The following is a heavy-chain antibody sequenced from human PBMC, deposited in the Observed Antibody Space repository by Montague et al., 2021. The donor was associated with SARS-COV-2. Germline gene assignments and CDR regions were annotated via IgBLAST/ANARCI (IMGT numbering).Heavy chain of an antibody. J-gene: IGHJ4*02. D-gene: IGHD3-10*01. CDR1: GFTFNDYA. V-gene: IGHV3-30*18. Sequence: SLKLPCAASGFTFNDYAMHWVRQAPGKGLEWVAVISYDGNKKYFTDSVKGRFTISRDNSQNTLYLQMDTLRVEDTAVYYCAKDLTYYGAGSYYIAYYLDYWGQGTLVTVSS. CDR3: AKDLTYYGAGSYYIAYYLDY. CDR2: ISYDGNKK.